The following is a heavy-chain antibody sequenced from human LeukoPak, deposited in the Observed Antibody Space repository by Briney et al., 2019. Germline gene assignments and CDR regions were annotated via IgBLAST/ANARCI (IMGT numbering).Heavy chain of an antibody. J-gene: IGHJ6*02. CDR2: ISRSSTYI. CDR3: ARIYYGLDV. Sequence: GGSLRLSCAASGFTFSSYVMSWVRQAPGKGLEWVSSISRSSTYIYYADSVKGRFTISRDNAKNSLYLQMNGLRAEDTAVYYCARIYYGLDVWGQGTTVTVSS. CDR1: GFTFSSYV. V-gene: IGHV3-21*01.